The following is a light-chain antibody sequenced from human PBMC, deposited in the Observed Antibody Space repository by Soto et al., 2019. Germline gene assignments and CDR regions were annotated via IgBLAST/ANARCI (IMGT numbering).Light chain of an antibody. CDR2: EVT. V-gene: IGLV2-14*01. CDR1: SSDVGGYNF. Sequence: SALTQPASVSGSPGQSVTISCTGTSSDVGGYNFVSWYQQHPDKAPKLMIYEVTNRPSGVSIRFSGSKSGNTASLTISGLQAEDEADYYCGSYTSSFTLVFGGGTKLTVL. CDR3: GSYTSSFTLV. J-gene: IGLJ3*02.